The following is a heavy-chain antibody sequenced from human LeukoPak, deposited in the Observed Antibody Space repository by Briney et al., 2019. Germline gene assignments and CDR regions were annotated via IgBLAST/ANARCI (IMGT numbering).Heavy chain of an antibody. CDR1: GHTFTGYY. D-gene: IGHD2-2*01. V-gene: IGHV1-2*02. Sequence: GASVKVSCKASGHTFTGYYMHWVRQAPGQGLEWMGWINPNSGGTNYAQKFQGRVTMTRDTSISTAYMELSRLRSDDTAVYYCARGIVVVPAAMRWWFDPWGQGTLVTVSS. CDR2: INPNSGGT. J-gene: IGHJ5*02. CDR3: ARGIVVVPAAMRWWFDP.